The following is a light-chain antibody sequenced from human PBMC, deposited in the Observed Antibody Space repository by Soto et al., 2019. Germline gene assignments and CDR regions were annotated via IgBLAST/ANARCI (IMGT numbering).Light chain of an antibody. V-gene: IGLV1-47*01. CDR3: AAWDDSLSGPV. Sequence: QSVLTQPPSASGTPGQRVTISCSGSSSNIGSNYVYWYQQLPGTAPKLLIYRNNQRPSGVPDRFSGSKSGTSASLAISGLRYEDEAYYYCAAWDDSLSGPVFGGGTKVTVL. CDR1: SSNIGSNY. CDR2: RNN. J-gene: IGLJ2*01.